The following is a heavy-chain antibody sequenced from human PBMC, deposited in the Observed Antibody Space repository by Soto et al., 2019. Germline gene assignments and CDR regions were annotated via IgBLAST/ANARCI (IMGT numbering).Heavy chain of an antibody. CDR3: AAGDYDILTGASNFDY. Sequence: ASVKDSCKASGFTFTSSAMQWVRQARGQRLEWIGWIVVGSGNTNYAQKFQERVTITRDMSTSTAYMELSSLRSEDTAVYYCAAGDYDILTGASNFDYWGQGTLVTAPQ. CDR1: GFTFTSSA. J-gene: IGHJ4*02. CDR2: IVVGSGNT. D-gene: IGHD3-9*01. V-gene: IGHV1-58*02.